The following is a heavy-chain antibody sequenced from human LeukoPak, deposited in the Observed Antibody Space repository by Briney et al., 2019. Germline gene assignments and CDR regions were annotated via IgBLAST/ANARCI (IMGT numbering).Heavy chain of an antibody. CDR3: ARVDSSGWYYFDY. CDR1: GYTFTGYY. V-gene: IGHV1-2*02. CDR2: INPNSGGT. Sequence: ASVKVSCKASGYTFTGYYMHWVRPAPGQGLEWMGWINPNSGGTNYAQKFQGRVTMTRDTSISTAYMELSRLRSDDTAVYYCARVDSSGWYYFDYWGQGTLVTVSS. J-gene: IGHJ4*02. D-gene: IGHD6-19*01.